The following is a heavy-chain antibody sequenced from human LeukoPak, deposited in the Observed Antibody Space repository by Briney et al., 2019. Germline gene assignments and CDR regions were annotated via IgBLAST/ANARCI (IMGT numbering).Heavy chain of an antibody. D-gene: IGHD6-13*01. CDR3: AKDPGASWYETTH. J-gene: IGHJ4*02. CDR1: GFTFSDYY. V-gene: IGHV3-23*01. CDR2: ISGSGGST. Sequence: PGGSLRLSCAASGFTFSDYYMSWVRQAPGKGLEWVSAISGSGGSTYYADSVKGRFTISRDNSKNTLYLQMNSLRAEDTAVYYCAKDPGASWYETTHWGQGTLVTVSS.